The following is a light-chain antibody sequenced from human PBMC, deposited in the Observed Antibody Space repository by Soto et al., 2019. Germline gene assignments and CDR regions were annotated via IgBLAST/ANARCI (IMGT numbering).Light chain of an antibody. CDR2: GAS. J-gene: IGKJ3*01. CDR1: QTVSSTY. Sequence: DILLTQSPGTLSLSPGERATLSCRASQTVSSTYLAWYQQKPGQAPRLLIYGASTRATGIPDRFSGSGSGTDFTLTISRLDPEDFAVYYCQQYGGSPLFPFGPGTKVDVK. V-gene: IGKV3-20*01. CDR3: QQYGGSPLFP.